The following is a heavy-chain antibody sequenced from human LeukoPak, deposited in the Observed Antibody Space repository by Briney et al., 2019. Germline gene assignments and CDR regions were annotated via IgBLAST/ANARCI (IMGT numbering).Heavy chain of an antibody. Sequence: PSETLSLTCTVSGGSISSYYWSWIRQPPGKGLEWIGYIYYSGSTNYNPSLKSRVTISVDTSKNQFSLKLSSVTAADTAVYYCARQDGDYVLGWFDPWGQGTLVTVSS. CDR3: ARQDGDYVLGWFDP. V-gene: IGHV4-59*01. D-gene: IGHD4-17*01. J-gene: IGHJ5*02. CDR2: IYYSGST. CDR1: GGSISSYY.